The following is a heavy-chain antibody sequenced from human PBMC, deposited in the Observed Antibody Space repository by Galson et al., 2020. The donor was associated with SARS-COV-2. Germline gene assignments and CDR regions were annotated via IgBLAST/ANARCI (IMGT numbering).Heavy chain of an antibody. D-gene: IGHD7-27*01. J-gene: IGHJ4*02. CDR3: ARGDMGNDYFDY. V-gene: IGHV3-30*07. Sequence: GGSLRLSCAASGFTFSSYAMHWVRQAPGKGLEWVAVISYDGSNKYYADSVKGRFTISRDNSKNTLYLQMNSLRAEDTAVYYCARGDMGNDYFDYWGQGTLVTVSS. CDR2: ISYDGSNK. CDR1: GFTFSSYA.